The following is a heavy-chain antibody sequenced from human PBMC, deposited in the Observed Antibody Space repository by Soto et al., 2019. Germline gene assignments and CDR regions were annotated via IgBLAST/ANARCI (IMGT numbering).Heavy chain of an antibody. V-gene: IGHV1-69*13. D-gene: IGHD4-17*01. CDR3: AKSAPMDAGDKYYYDF. CDR2: IIPFFGTA. CDR1: EGTFSTFG. J-gene: IGHJ4*02. Sequence: SVKVSCKASEGTFSTFGISWVRQAPGQGLEWMGGIIPFFGTARYSQKFEDRITITADESTNTVYMDLRSLTSEDTAIYYCAKSAPMDAGDKYYYDFWGQGALVTVSS.